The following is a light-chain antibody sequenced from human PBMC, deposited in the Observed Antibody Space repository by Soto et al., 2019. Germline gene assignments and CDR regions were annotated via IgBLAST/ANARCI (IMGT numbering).Light chain of an antibody. J-gene: IGLJ1*01. CDR1: SRDIGGYNF. V-gene: IGLV2-14*01. Sequence: QSVLTQPASVSGSPGQSITISCTGTSRDIGGYNFVSWYQQHPGKAPKLMIYEVSNRPSGISNRFSGSKSGNTASLTISGLQAEDEADYYCSSYTSSNTLDVFGTGTKVTVL. CDR2: EVS. CDR3: SSYTSSNTLDV.